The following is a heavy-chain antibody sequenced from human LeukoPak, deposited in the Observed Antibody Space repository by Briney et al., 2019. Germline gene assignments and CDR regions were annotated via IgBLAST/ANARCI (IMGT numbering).Heavy chain of an antibody. D-gene: IGHD2-2*01. CDR2: IIPIFGTA. CDR3: AREVSYQLLPFDY. J-gene: IGHJ4*02. Sequence: SVKVSCKGSGYTFSSYGLSWVRQAPGQGLEWMGGIIPIFGTANYAQKFQGRVTITADKSTSTAYMELSSLRSEDTAVYYCAREVSYQLLPFDYWGQGTLVTVSS. V-gene: IGHV1-69*06. CDR1: GYTFSSYG.